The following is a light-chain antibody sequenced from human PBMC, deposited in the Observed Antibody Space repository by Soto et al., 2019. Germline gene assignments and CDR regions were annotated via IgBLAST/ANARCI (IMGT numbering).Light chain of an antibody. V-gene: IGKV1-39*01. J-gene: IGKJ4*01. Sequence: DIQMTQSPSSLSASVGDRLTIACRATQDINVYLSWYQKKPGRAHDLLIYGASNLHVGVPLRFSGSGSGTDFTLTITDLQPEDFATYYCQQNVSPSVTFGGGTKVDIK. CDR2: GAS. CDR3: QQNVSPSVT. CDR1: QDINVY.